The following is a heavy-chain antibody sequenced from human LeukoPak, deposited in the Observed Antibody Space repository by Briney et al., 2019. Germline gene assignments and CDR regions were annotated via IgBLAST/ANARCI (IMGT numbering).Heavy chain of an antibody. CDR2: IWYDGSNK. V-gene: IGHV3-33*08. D-gene: IGHD4-17*01. CDR3: ATNRDYGDYSSATDY. J-gene: IGHJ4*02. Sequence: GGSLRLSCAASGFTFSSYGMHWVRQAPGKGLEWVAVIWYDGSNKYYADSVKGRSTISRDNSKNTLYLQMNSLRAEDTAVYYCATNRDYGDYSSATDYWGQGTLVTVSS. CDR1: GFTFSSYG.